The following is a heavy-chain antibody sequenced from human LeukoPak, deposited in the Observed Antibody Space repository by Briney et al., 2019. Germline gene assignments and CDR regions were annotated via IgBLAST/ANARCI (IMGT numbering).Heavy chain of an antibody. Sequence: ASVKVSCKASGGTFSSYAISWVRQAPGQGLEWMGGIIPIFGTANYAQKFQGRVTITADKSTSTAYMELSSLRSEDTAVYYCASPGGSSGWTYYYYYYMDVWGKGTTVTVSS. D-gene: IGHD6-19*01. CDR3: ASPGGSSGWTYYYYYYMDV. CDR2: IIPIFGTA. V-gene: IGHV1-69*06. J-gene: IGHJ6*03. CDR1: GGTFSSYA.